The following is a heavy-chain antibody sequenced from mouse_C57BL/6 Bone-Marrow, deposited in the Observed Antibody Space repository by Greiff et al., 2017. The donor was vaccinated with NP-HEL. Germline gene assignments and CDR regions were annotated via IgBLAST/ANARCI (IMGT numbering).Heavy chain of an antibody. CDR1: GYTFTDYE. Sequence: VKLQESGAELVRPGASVTLSCKASGYTFTDYEMHWVKQTPVHGLEWIGAIDPETGGTAYNQKFKGKAILTADKSSSTAYMELRSLTSEDAAVYYCTKGEIYDGYTAWFAYWGQGTLVTVSA. D-gene: IGHD2-3*01. CDR3: TKGEIYDGYTAWFAY. V-gene: IGHV1-15*01. J-gene: IGHJ3*01. CDR2: IDPETGGT.